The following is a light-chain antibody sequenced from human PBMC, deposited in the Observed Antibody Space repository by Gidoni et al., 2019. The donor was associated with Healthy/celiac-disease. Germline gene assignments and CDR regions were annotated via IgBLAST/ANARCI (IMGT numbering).Light chain of an antibody. CDR2: GAS. CDR1: QSVSSSY. CDR3: QHYGSSLWT. J-gene: IGKJ1*01. V-gene: IGKV3-20*01. Sequence: EIVLTQSPGTLSLYPGERATLSCRASQSVSSSYLAWYQQKPGQAPRLLIYGASSRATGIPDRFSGSGSGTDFTLTISRLEPEDFAVYYCQHYGSSLWTFGQGTKVEIK.